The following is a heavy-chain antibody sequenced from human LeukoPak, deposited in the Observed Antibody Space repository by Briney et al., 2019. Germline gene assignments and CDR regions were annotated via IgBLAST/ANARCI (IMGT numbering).Heavy chain of an antibody. V-gene: IGHV1-8*03. D-gene: IGHD3-22*01. CDR3: ARGLRSGYYHNWFDP. CDR2: INPNSGGT. CDR1: GYTFTGYY. J-gene: IGHJ5*02. Sequence: ASVKVSCKASGYTFTGYYMHWVRQAPGQGLEWMGWINPNSGGTGYAQKFQGRVTITRNTSISTAYMELSSLRSEDTAVYYCARGLRSGYYHNWFDPWGQGTLVTVSS.